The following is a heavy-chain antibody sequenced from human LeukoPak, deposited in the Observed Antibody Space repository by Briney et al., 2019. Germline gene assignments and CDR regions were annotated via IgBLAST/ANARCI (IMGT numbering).Heavy chain of an antibody. J-gene: IGHJ4*02. V-gene: IGHV3-30*02. D-gene: IGHD3-10*01. CDR3: TKDRLTMSVSGSGSDY. Sequence: GESLRLSCAASGFTFSSYGMHWVRQAPSKGLEWVAFIRHNGIDKYLADSLKGRFIISRDNSKNTLYLLMDSLRPEDTAFYYCTKDRLTMSVSGSGSDYWGQGTLLTVSS. CDR2: IRHNGIDK. CDR1: GFTFSSYG.